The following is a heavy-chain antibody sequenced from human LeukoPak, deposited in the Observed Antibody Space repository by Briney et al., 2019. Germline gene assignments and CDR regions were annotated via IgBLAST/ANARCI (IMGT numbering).Heavy chain of an antibody. V-gene: IGHV3-48*03. D-gene: IGHD3-16*02. J-gene: IGHJ4*02. CDR1: GFTLSSYE. Sequence: GGALRLSCAASGFTLSSYEMTWVRRAPGKGLEWVSHISSSGSTIYYADSVKGRFTISRDNAKNSLYLQMNSLRAEDTAVYYCARDPMITFGGVIVHYFDYWGQGTLVTVSS. CDR3: ARDPMITFGGVIVHYFDY. CDR2: ISSSGSTI.